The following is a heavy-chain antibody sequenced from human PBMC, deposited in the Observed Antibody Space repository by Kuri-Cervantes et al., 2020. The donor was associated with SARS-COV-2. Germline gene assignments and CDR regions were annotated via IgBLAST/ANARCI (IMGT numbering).Heavy chain of an antibody. CDR2: IYHSGST. CDR3: ARGSFEFSISSLVSFFFDY. V-gene: IGHV4-34*01. D-gene: IGHD6-6*01. J-gene: IGHJ4*02. CDR1: GGSFSDFS. Sequence: GSLRLSCAVDGGSFSDFSWNWIRQSPGKGLEWIGEIYHSGSTNYNPSLKSRVTISIDTSKNQFSLKLSSVTAADTAVYYCARGSFEFSISSLVSFFFDYWGQGNLVTVSS.